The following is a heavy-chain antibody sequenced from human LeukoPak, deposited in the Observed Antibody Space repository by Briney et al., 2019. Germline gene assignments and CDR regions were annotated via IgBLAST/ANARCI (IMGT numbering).Heavy chain of an antibody. CDR1: GFTFSDYY. Sequence: GGSLKLSCAASGFTFSDYYMSWIRQAPGKGLEWVSYISSSGRTSYYADSAKGRFTISRDNANNSLYLQMNSLRAEDTAVYYCARAGNGWYHYYYYMDVWGKGTTVTISS. CDR3: ARAGNGWYHYYYYMDV. V-gene: IGHV3-11*01. CDR2: ISSSGRTS. D-gene: IGHD6-19*01. J-gene: IGHJ6*03.